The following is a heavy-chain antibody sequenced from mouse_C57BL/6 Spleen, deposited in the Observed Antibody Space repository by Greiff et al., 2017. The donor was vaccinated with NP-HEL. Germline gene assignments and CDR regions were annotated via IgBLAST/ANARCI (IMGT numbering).Heavy chain of an antibody. CDR1: GYTFTDYE. J-gene: IGHJ3*01. CDR2: IDPETGGT. D-gene: IGHD2-5*01. CDR3: TKVYYSNYVWFAY. V-gene: IGHV1-15*01. Sequence: QVQLQESGAELVRPGASVTLSCKASGYTFTDYEMHWVKQTPVHGLEWIGAIDPETGGTAYNQKFKGKAILTADKSSSTAYIEIRSLTSEDYAVYYCTKVYYSNYVWFAYGGQGTLVTVSA.